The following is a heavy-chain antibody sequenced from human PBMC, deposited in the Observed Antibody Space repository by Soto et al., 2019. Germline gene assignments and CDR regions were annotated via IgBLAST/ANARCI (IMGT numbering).Heavy chain of an antibody. Sequence: QVQLVQSGDEVKKPGASVKVSCKASGYIFVNYGIAWVRQAPGQGLEWMGWISPYTGNTHSASKVQGRLTMTTDTSTSTAYMEPGSLTSDDTAVYYCAMVDNCVTPTPQDVWGQGTPVTVSS. CDR3: AMVDNCVTPTPQDV. CDR1: GYIFVNYG. V-gene: IGHV1-18*01. D-gene: IGHD5-12*01. J-gene: IGHJ6*02. CDR2: ISPYTGNT.